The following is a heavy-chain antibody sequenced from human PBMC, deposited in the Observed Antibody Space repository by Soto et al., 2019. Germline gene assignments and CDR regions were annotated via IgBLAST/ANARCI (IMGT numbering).Heavy chain of an antibody. Sequence: ASVKVPCKASGGTFSSYAISWVRQAPGQGLEWMGGIIPIFGTANYAQKFQGRVTITADESTSTAYMELSSLRSEDTAVYYCARVPSGIAGLYYFDYWGQGTLVTVSS. CDR2: IIPIFGTA. J-gene: IGHJ4*02. D-gene: IGHD6-13*01. V-gene: IGHV1-69*13. CDR3: ARVPSGIAGLYYFDY. CDR1: GGTFSSYA.